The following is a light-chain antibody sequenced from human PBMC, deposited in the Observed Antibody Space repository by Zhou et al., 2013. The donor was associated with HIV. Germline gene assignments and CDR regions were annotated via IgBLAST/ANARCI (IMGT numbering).Light chain of an antibody. Sequence: EIVLTQSPGTLSLSPGERATLSCRASQSVSSSYLAWYQQKPGQAPRLLIYGASSRATGIPDRFNGGGSGTDFTLTISRLEPEDFAVYYCQQRSNWPPYTFGQGTKLEIK. CDR3: QQRSNWPPYT. J-gene: IGKJ2*01. CDR1: QSVSSSY. V-gene: IGKV3D-20*02. CDR2: GAS.